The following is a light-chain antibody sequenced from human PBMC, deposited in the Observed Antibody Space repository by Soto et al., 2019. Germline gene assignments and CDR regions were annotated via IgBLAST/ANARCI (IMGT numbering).Light chain of an antibody. Sequence: QSELTQPASVSGSPGQSITISCTGASSDIGGYDYVSWYQQHPGKAPKLMIFEVRNRPSGVSNRFSGSKSGNTASLTISGLQAEDEADYYCSSYTSTSIPVVFGGGTKLTVL. CDR2: EVR. CDR1: SSDIGGYDY. CDR3: SSYTSTSIPVV. V-gene: IGLV2-14*01. J-gene: IGLJ3*02.